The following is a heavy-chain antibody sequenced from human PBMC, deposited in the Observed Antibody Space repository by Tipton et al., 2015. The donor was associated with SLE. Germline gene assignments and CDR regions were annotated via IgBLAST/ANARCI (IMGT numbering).Heavy chain of an antibody. CDR2: ISAYNGNT. CDR1: GGTFSSYA. V-gene: IGHV1-18*01. D-gene: IGHD3-3*01. Sequence: QLVQSGAEVKKPGSSVKVSCKASGGTFSSYAISWVRQAPGQGLEWMGWISAYNGNTNYAQKLQGRVTMTTDTSTSTAYMELRSLRSDDTAVYYCARDDHYDFWSGYSPFDYWGQGTLVTVSS. J-gene: IGHJ4*02. CDR3: ARDDHYDFWSGYSPFDY.